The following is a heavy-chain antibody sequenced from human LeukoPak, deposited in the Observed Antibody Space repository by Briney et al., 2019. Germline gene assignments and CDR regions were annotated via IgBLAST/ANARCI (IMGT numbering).Heavy chain of an antibody. J-gene: IGHJ4*02. CDR3: AREGEFIAAAGTPLDY. Sequence: GGSLRLSCAASGFIFSDYWMHWVRQGPGKGLVWVARVDTDGSTVNYADSVKGRFTISRDNAKNTLYLRMNSLRADDTAVYYCAREGEFIAAAGTPLDYWGQGTLVTVSS. V-gene: IGHV3-74*01. D-gene: IGHD6-13*01. CDR2: VDTDGSTV. CDR1: GFIFSDYW.